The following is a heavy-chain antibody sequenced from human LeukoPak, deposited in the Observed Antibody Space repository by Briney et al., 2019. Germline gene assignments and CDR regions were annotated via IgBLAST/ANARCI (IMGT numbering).Heavy chain of an antibody. CDR3: ARDSEYSGYAYDAFDI. Sequence: SETLSLTCTVSGGSLSSGSYYWSWVRQPPGKGLEWVVYIYYSGSTNYNPSLKSRVTIPVDTSKNQFSLKLSSVTAADTAVYYCARDSEYSGYAYDAFDIWGQGTMVTVSS. CDR1: GGSLSSGSYY. D-gene: IGHD5-12*01. V-gene: IGHV4-61*01. CDR2: IYYSGST. J-gene: IGHJ3*02.